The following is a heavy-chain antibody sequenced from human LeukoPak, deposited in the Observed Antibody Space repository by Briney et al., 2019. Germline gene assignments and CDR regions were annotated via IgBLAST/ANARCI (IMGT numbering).Heavy chain of an antibody. V-gene: IGHV1-69*01. Sequence: SVKVSCKASGGTFSSYAISWVRQAPGQGLEWMGGIIPIFGTANYAQKFQGRVTITADESTSTAYMELSSLRSEDPAVYYCARSGSGQWLVDYWGQGTLVTVSS. CDR1: GGTFSSYA. J-gene: IGHJ4*02. CDR2: IIPIFGTA. D-gene: IGHD6-19*01. CDR3: ARSGSGQWLVDY.